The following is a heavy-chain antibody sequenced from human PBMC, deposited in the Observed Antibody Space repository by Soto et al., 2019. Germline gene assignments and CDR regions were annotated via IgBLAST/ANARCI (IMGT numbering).Heavy chain of an antibody. CDR3: ARHVQQWLGIDY. D-gene: IGHD6-19*01. CDR1: GGSISSSSYY. Sequence: QLQLQESGPGLVKPSETLSLTCTVSGGSISSSSYYWGWIRQPPGKGLEWIGSIYYSGSTYYNPSLTSRVTISVDTSKNQFSLKLSSVTAADTAVYYCARHVQQWLGIDYWGQGTLVTVSS. CDR2: IYYSGST. V-gene: IGHV4-39*01. J-gene: IGHJ4*02.